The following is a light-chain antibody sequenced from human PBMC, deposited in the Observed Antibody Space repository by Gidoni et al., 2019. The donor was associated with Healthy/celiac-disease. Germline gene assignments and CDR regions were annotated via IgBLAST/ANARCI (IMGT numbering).Light chain of an antibody. Sequence: DIVMTQSPDSLAVSLGERATINCKSSQSVLYSSNNKNYLAWYQQKPGQPPKLLIYWASNRESGVPDRFSGSGSGTDFTLTISSLQAEDVAVYYCQQYYSTPITFGQXTRLEIK. CDR1: QSVLYSSNNKNY. J-gene: IGKJ5*01. CDR2: WAS. CDR3: QQYYSTPIT. V-gene: IGKV4-1*01.